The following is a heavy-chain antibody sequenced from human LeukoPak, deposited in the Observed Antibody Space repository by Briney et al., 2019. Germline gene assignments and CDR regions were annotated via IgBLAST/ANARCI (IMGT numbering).Heavy chain of an antibody. V-gene: IGHV3-23*01. D-gene: IGHD2-21*01. CDR2: INGNGDNT. J-gene: IGHJ5*02. CDR3: VRDYGGST. Sequence: PGGSLRLSCVASGFTLTGHAMNWVRQAPGLGLEWVSVINGNGDNTNYADSVKGRFTISRDNSRNMLYLQMSSLRTEDTAIYYCVRDYGGSTWGQGTLVTVSS. CDR1: GFTLTGHA.